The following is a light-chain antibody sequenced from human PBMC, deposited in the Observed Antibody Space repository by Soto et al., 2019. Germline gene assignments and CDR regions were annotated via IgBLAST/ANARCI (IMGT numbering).Light chain of an antibody. CDR2: EVS. CDR3: SSYTSSSTLGYV. V-gene: IGLV2-14*01. J-gene: IGLJ1*01. Sequence: QSALTQPASVSGSPGQSITISCTGTSSDVGGYNYVSWYQQHPGKAPKLMIYEVSNRPSGVSNRFSGSKSGNTASLTISGLQAEDEADYYGSSYTSSSTLGYVFGTGTKVTVL. CDR1: SSDVGGYNY.